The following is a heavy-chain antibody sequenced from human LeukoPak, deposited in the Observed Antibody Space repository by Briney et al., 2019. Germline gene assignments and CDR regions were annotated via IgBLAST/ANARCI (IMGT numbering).Heavy chain of an antibody. D-gene: IGHD4-23*01. CDR1: GASISSYY. CDR2: IHVSGGT. CDR3: AKSTSTVVTPNYYYYYSMDV. J-gene: IGHJ6*03. V-gene: IGHV4-4*09. Sequence: SETLSLSCTVSGASISSYYWNWIRQSPGKGLEWIGYIHVSGGTSYHPSLKSRVTISIDTSKNQFSLKLSSAAAADTAVYYCAKSTSTVVTPNYYYYYSMDVWGKGTTVTVSS.